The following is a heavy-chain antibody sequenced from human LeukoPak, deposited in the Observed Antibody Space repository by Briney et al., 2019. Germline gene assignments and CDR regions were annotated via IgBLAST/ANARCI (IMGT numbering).Heavy chain of an antibody. D-gene: IGHD2-15*01. Sequence: GGSLRLSCAASGFTFSSYWMSWVRQAPGKGLEWVANIKQDGSEKYYVDSVKGRFTISRDNAKNSLYLQMNSLRAEDTAVYYCARVRVVASTSWFDPWGQGTLVTVSS. CDR1: GFTFSSYW. J-gene: IGHJ5*02. CDR3: ARVRVVASTSWFDP. V-gene: IGHV3-7*01. CDR2: IKQDGSEK.